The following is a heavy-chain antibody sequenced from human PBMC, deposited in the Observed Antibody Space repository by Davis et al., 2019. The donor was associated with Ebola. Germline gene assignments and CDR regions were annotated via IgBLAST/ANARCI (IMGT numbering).Heavy chain of an antibody. Sequence: SGTLSLSCAVSGGSTSPSNCSRCVCQPPPKGLEWIGEIYHSGSTNYNPSLKCRVTISVDKSKNQFSLKLSSVTAADTAVYYCARQYYDFWSGYYTGFWFDPWGQGTLVTVSS. J-gene: IGHJ5*02. CDR1: GGSTSPSNC. V-gene: IGHV4-4*02. CDR2: IYHSGST. D-gene: IGHD3-3*01. CDR3: ARQYYDFWSGYYTGFWFDP.